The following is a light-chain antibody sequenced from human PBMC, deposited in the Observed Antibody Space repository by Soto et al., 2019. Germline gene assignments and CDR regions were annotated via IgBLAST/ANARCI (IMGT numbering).Light chain of an antibody. CDR1: QSVSSSY. Sequence: EIVLTQSPGTLSXXPXXXXTXXXRASQSVSSSYLAWYQQKPGQAPRLLIYDASNRATGIPARFGGSGSGTDFTLTISSLEPEDFAIYYCQQRSNSITFGQGTRLEIK. V-gene: IGKV3D-20*02. J-gene: IGKJ5*01. CDR2: DAS. CDR3: QQRSNSIT.